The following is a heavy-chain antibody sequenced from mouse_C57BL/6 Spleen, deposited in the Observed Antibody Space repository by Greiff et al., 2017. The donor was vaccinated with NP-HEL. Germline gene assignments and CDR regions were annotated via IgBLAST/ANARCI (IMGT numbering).Heavy chain of an antibody. V-gene: IGHV1-69*01. D-gene: IGHD1-1*01. Sequence: VQLQQPGAELVMPGASVKLSCKASGYTFTSYWMHWVKQRPGQGLEWIGEIDPSDSYTNYNQKFKGKSTLTVDKSSSTAYMQLSSLTSEYSAVYYCARRGSSYDYAMDYWGQGTSVTVSS. J-gene: IGHJ4*01. CDR2: IDPSDSYT. CDR1: GYTFTSYW. CDR3: ARRGSSYDYAMDY.